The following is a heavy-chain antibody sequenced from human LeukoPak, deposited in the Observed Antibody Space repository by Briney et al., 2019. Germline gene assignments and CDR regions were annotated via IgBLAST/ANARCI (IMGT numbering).Heavy chain of an antibody. J-gene: IGHJ4*02. Sequence: ASVKVSCKVSGYTLTELSMHWVRQAPGKGLEWMGGFDPEDGETIYAQKLHGRVTMTTDTSTSTAYMELRSLRSDDTAVYYCARVSTYYDFWSGYTPFDYWGQGTLVTVSS. CDR2: FDPEDGET. CDR3: ARVSTYYDFWSGYTPFDY. V-gene: IGHV1-24*01. CDR1: GYTLTELS. D-gene: IGHD3-3*01.